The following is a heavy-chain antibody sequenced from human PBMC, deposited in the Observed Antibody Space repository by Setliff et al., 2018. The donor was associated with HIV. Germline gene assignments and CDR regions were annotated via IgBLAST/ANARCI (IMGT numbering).Heavy chain of an antibody. CDR2: IYYSESA. D-gene: IGHD3-10*01. J-gene: IGHJ4*02. CDR1: GGSISNYY. Sequence: LSLTCTVSGGSISNYYWNWIRQSPGKGLEWIGYIYYSESADYNYNPSLKSRVTISVDTSKSQFSLKLSSVTAADTAVYYCARGRDKYGPIDYWGQGTLVTVSS. V-gene: IGHV4-59*01. CDR3: ARGRDKYGPIDY.